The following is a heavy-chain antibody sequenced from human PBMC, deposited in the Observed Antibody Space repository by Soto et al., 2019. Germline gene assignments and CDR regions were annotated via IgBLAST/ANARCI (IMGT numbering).Heavy chain of an antibody. CDR3: ARMEWELNWFDP. Sequence: EVQLVETGGGLIQPGGSLRLSCAASGFTVSSNYMSWVRQAPGKGLEWVSVIYSGGSTYYADSVKGRFTISRDNSKNTLYLQMNSLRAEDTAVYYCARMEWELNWFDPWGQGTLVTVSS. CDR1: GFTVSSNY. V-gene: IGHV3-53*02. J-gene: IGHJ5*02. D-gene: IGHD1-26*01. CDR2: IYSGGST.